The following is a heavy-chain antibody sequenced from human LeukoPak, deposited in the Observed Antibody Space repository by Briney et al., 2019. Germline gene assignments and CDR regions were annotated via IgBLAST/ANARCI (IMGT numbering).Heavy chain of an antibody. CDR3: ARVSQDGSGSYYIPWYYFDY. D-gene: IGHD3-10*01. V-gene: IGHV4-59*01. CDR2: IYYSGST. CDR1: GDSINNFY. J-gene: IGHJ4*02. Sequence: SETLSLTCTVSGDSINNFYWSWIRQPPGKGLEWIGYIYYSGSTNYNPSLKSRVTISVDTSKNQFSLKLSSVTAADTAVYYCARVSQDGSGSYYIPWYYFDYWGQGTLVTVSS.